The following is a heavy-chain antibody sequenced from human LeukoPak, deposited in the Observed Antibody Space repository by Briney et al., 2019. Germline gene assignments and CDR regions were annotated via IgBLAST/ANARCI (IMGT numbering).Heavy chain of an antibody. CDR3: ARDHYDFWSGYYRGYYYYGVDV. V-gene: IGHV3-30*04. CDR1: GFTFSSYA. J-gene: IGHJ6*02. CDR2: ISYDGSNK. D-gene: IGHD3-3*01. Sequence: PGGSLRLSCAASGFTFSSYAMHWVRQAPGKGLEWVAVISYDGSNKYYADSVKGRFTISRDNSKNTLYLQMNSLRAEDTAVYYCARDHYDFWSGYYRGYYYYGVDVWGQGTTVTVSS.